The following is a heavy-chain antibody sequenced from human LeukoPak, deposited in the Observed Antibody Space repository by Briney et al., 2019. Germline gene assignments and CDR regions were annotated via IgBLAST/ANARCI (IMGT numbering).Heavy chain of an antibody. CDR3: ARKPFTRIAAVREDYFDY. D-gene: IGHD6-13*01. V-gene: IGHV3-20*04. Sequence: PGGSLRLSCAASGFTFSSYAMSWVRQAPGKGLEWVSGINWNGGSTGYADSVKGRFTISRDNAKNSLYLQMNSLRAEDTALYYCARKPFTRIAAVREDYFDYWGQGTLVTVSS. CDR1: GFTFSSYA. CDR2: INWNGGST. J-gene: IGHJ4*02.